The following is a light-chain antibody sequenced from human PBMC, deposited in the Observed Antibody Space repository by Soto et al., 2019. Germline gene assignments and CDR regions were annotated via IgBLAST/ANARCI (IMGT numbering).Light chain of an antibody. CDR1: QSVSSSY. J-gene: IGKJ1*01. V-gene: IGKV3D-15*01. Sequence: ENVLTQSPATLSLSPGERATLSCRASQSVSSSYLAWYQQKPGQAPRLLIYGASNRATGIPARFSGSGSGTEFTLTISSLQSEDLAVYYCQQYKNWLTWTFGQGTKVDNK. CDR2: GAS. CDR3: QQYKNWLTWT.